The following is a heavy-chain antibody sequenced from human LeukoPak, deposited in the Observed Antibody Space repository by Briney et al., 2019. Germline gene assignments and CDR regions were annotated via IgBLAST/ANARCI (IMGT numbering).Heavy chain of an antibody. D-gene: IGHD1-1*01. CDR1: GYTFTGYY. J-gene: IGHJ4*02. V-gene: IGHV1-18*04. CDR2: ISAYNGNT. CDR3: ARDRWGTGYFDY. Sequence: ASVKVSCKASGYTFTGYYMHWVRQAPGQGLEWMGWISAYNGNTNYAQKLQGRVTMTTDTSTSTAYMELRSLRSDDTAVYYCARDRWGTGYFDYWGQGTLVTVSS.